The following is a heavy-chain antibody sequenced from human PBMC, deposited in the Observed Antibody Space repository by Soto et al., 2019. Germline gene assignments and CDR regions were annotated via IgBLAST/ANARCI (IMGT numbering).Heavy chain of an antibody. CDR3: ARDGRGYSYGPTYYGMDV. D-gene: IGHD5-18*01. V-gene: IGHV1-69*13. Sequence: SVKVSCQACLGIFSSYAISWVRQAPGHGLEWMGGIIPIFGTANYAQKFQGRVTITADESTSTAYMELSSLRSEDTAVYYCARDGRGYSYGPTYYGMDVWGQGKMVTVSS. J-gene: IGHJ6*02. CDR2: IIPIFGTA. CDR1: LGIFSSYA.